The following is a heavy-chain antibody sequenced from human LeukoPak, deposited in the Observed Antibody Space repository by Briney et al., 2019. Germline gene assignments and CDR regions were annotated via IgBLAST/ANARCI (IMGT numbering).Heavy chain of an antibody. CDR3: ASGGGYVIDYGMDV. CDR2: INGDGSST. J-gene: IGHJ6*02. D-gene: IGHD1-26*01. Sequence: GGSLRLSCAASGFTFSSYWMHWVRQAPGKGLVWVSRINGDGSSTTYADSVKGRFTISRDNAKNTLYMQMNSLRAEDTAVYYCASGGGYVIDYGMDVWGQGTTVTVSS. CDR1: GFTFSSYW. V-gene: IGHV3-74*01.